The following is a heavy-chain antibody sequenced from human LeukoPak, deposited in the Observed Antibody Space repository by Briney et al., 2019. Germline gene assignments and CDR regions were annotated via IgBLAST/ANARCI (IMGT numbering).Heavy chain of an antibody. CDR3: ARVNLRAAYFDY. V-gene: IGHV4-4*07. J-gene: IGHJ4*02. CDR1: GGSISSYY. CDR2: IYTSGST. D-gene: IGHD2-15*01. Sequence: SETLSLTCTVSGGSISSYYWSWIRQPAGKGLEWIGRIYTSGSTGYNPSLKNRVTMSVDTSKNHLSLKLSSVTAADTAVYYCARVNLRAAYFDYWGQGTLVTVSS.